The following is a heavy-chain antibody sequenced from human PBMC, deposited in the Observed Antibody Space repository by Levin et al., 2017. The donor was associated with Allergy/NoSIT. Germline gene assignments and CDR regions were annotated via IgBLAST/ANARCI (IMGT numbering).Heavy chain of an antibody. V-gene: IGHV1-18*01. Sequence: ASVKVSCKASGYTFTSYGISWVRQAPGQGLEWMGWISAYNGNTNYAQKLQGRVTMTTDTSTSTAYMELRSLRSDDTAVYYCARLLYYYDSSGYSTVYYYYGMDVWGQGTTVTVSS. CDR2: ISAYNGNT. D-gene: IGHD3-22*01. J-gene: IGHJ6*02. CDR1: GYTFTSYG. CDR3: ARLLYYYDSSGYSTVYYYYGMDV.